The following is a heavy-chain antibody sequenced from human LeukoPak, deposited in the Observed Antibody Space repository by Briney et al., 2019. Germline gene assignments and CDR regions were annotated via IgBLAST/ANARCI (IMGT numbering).Heavy chain of an antibody. J-gene: IGHJ4*02. CDR3: AKDFSYGLGYFDY. V-gene: IGHV3-53*05. CDR2: IYSGGET. Sequence: GGSLRLSCAASGFTVSGSYMSWVRQAPGQGLEWVSIIYSGGETFYADSVKGRFTISRDNSKNTLYLQMNSLRAEDTAVYYCAKDFSYGLGYFDYWGQGTLVTVSS. CDR1: GFTVSGSY. D-gene: IGHD5-18*01.